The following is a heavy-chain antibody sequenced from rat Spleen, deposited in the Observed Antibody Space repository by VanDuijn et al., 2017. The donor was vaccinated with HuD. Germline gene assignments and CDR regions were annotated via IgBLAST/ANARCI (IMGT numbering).Heavy chain of an antibody. J-gene: IGHJ1*01. V-gene: IGHV5-25*01. CDR1: GFTFSNYD. D-gene: IGHD4-4*01. CDR2: ISPSGTVT. Sequence: EVQLVESGGGLVQPGRSLKLSCAASGFTFSNYDMAWVRQAPTKGLEWVASISPSGTVTYYRDSVKGRFTVSRDNAKTTLYLQMDSLRSEDTATYFCTRRGFLSDWYFDFWGPGTMVTVSS. CDR3: TRRGFLSDWYFDF.